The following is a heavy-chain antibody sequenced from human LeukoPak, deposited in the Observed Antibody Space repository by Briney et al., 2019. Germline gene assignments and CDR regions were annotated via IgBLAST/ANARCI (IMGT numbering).Heavy chain of an antibody. CDR1: GGSISSYY. V-gene: IGHV4-59*01. CDR3: ASLHYDFWSGYFFDY. CDR2: IYYSGST. Sequence: PSETLSLTCTVSGGSISSYYWSWIRQPPGKGLEWIGYIYYSGSTNYNPSLKSRVTISVDTSKNQFSLKLSSVTAADTAVYYCASLHYDFWSGYFFDYWGQGTLVTVSS. D-gene: IGHD3-3*01. J-gene: IGHJ4*02.